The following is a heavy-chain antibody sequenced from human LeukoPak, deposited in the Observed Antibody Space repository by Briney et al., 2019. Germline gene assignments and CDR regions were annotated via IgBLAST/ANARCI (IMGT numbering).Heavy chain of an antibody. CDR1: GGSTRNYY. Sequence: SETLSLTCSVSGGSTRNYYWSWIRQPPTKGLEWIGYIYYDGDSNYNPSLKSRVTISVDTYKSQFSLKLSSVTAADTAMYYCATTFYSMSSRYFEYWGQGTLVTVSS. V-gene: IGHV4-59*01. CDR2: IYYDGDS. J-gene: IGHJ4*02. D-gene: IGHD6-6*01. CDR3: ATTFYSMSSRYFEY.